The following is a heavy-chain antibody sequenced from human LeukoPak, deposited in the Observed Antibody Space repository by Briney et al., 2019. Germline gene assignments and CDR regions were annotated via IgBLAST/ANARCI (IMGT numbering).Heavy chain of an antibody. CDR2: ISYDGSNK. Sequence: GGSLRLSCAASGFIFSSYGMHWVRQAPGKGLEWVAVISYDGSNKYYADSVKGRFTISRDNSKKTLYLQMNSLRAEDTAVYYCAKGHSSGWYYFDYWGQGTLVTVSS. J-gene: IGHJ4*02. V-gene: IGHV3-30*18. CDR3: AKGHSSGWYYFDY. CDR1: GFIFSSYG. D-gene: IGHD6-19*01.